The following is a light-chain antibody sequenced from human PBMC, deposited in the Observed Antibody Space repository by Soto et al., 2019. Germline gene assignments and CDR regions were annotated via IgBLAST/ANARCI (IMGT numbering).Light chain of an antibody. CDR3: QQYDSVFT. CDR2: DAS. Sequence: DIQLTQSPSSLSASVGDRVTITCQASQDISTFLNWYQQKPGKAPNLLIYDASELQTGVPSRFSGSGSGTDFTFTISSLQAEDIATYFCQQYDSVFTFGQGTRWRI. J-gene: IGKJ5*01. V-gene: IGKV1-33*01. CDR1: QDISTF.